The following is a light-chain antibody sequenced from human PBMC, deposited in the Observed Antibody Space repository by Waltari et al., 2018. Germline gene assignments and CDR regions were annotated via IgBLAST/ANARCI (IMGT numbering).Light chain of an antibody. CDR3: GTWDSSLSAVL. V-gene: IGLV1-51*01. J-gene: IGLJ2*01. CDR1: SSNIGNNY. CDR2: DNN. Sequence: QSVLTQPPSVSAAPGQKVTISCSGSSSNIGNNYVTWYQQPPGTAPKLLIYDNNTRPSGMPDRFSASKSGTSATLGITGLQTGDEADYYCGTWDSSLSAVLFGGGTKLTVL.